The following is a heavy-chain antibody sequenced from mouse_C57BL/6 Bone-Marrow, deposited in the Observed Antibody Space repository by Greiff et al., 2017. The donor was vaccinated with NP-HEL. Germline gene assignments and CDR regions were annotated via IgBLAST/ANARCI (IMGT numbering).Heavy chain of an antibody. D-gene: IGHD2-5*01. V-gene: IGHV3-8*01. Sequence: EVQLQESGPGLAKPSQTLSLTCSVTGYSITSDYWNWIRKFPGNKLEYMGYISYSGSTYYNPSLKSRISITRDTSKNQYYLQLNSVTTEDTATYYCARRTAYYSNYDWYFDVWGTGTTVTVSS. CDR2: ISYSGST. CDR1: GYSITSDY. CDR3: ARRTAYYSNYDWYFDV. J-gene: IGHJ1*03.